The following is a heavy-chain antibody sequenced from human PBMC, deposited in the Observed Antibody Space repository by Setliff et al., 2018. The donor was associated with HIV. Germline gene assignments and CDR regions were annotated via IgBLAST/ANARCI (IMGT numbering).Heavy chain of an antibody. CDR1: GYSFTKYE. V-gene: IGHV1-8*01. D-gene: IGHD6-13*01. Sequence: ASVKVSCKASGYSFTKYEINWVRQAPGQGLEWLGWVSPSIGNSDFAQKFKGRISLTTDTSIRTAYMELRGLTSDDTAIYYCAVYGSPTYYFDYWGQGTPVTVSS. CDR3: AVYGSPTYYFDY. CDR2: VSPSIGNS. J-gene: IGHJ4*02.